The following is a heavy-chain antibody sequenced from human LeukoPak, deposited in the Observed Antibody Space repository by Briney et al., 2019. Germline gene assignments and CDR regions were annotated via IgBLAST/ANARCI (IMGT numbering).Heavy chain of an antibody. CDR1: GFTFSSYS. CDR2: TSSSGNTI. V-gene: IGHV3-48*04. CDR3: ARGPSIAARYDAFDI. Sequence: PGGSLRLSCAAFGFTFSSYSMNWVRQAPGKGLEWVSYTSSSGNTISYADSVKGRFTISRDNAKNSLYLQVISLRAEDTAVYYCARGPSIAARYDAFDIWGQGTMVTVSS. J-gene: IGHJ3*02. D-gene: IGHD6-6*01.